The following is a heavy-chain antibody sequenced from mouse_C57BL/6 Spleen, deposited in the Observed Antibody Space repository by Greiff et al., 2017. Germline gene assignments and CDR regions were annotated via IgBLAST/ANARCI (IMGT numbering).Heavy chain of an antibody. CDR1: GYTFTSYW. D-gene: IGHD2-3*01. Sequence: QVQLQQPGAELVRPGSSVKLSCKASGYTFTSYWMHWVKQRPIQGLEWIGNIDPSDSETHYNQKFKDKATLTVDKSSSTAYMQLSSLTSEDSAVYYCARVVYDGPYFDYWGQGTTLTVSS. V-gene: IGHV1-52*01. CDR3: ARVVYDGPYFDY. CDR2: IDPSDSET. J-gene: IGHJ2*01.